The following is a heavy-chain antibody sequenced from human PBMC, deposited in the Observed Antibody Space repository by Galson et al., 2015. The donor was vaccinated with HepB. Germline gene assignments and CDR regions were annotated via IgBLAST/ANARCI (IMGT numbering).Heavy chain of an antibody. D-gene: IGHD6-19*01. Sequence: TLSLTCTVSGASISSYYWSWIRQPPGKGLEWIGHIYYSGSTNYNPSLKSRVTISVDTSKNQYSLKLSSVTAADTAVYYCARDGYSSGWENDAFDIWGQGTMVTVSS. CDR2: IYYSGST. V-gene: IGHV4-59*01. CDR3: ARDGYSSGWENDAFDI. CDR1: GASISSYY. J-gene: IGHJ3*02.